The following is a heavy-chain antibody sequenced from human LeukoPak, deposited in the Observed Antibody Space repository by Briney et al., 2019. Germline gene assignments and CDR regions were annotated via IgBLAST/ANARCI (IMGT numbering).Heavy chain of an antibody. CDR2: IRDSGSST. J-gene: IGHJ4*02. CDR3: ARYYCSGGSC. D-gene: IGHD2-15*01. CDR1: GFTFSSYA. Sequence: GGSLRLSCAASGFTFSSYAMSWVRQAPGKGLEWVSAIRDSGSSTHYADSVKGRFTISRDNSKNTLYLQMNSLRAEDTAVYYCARYYCSGGSCWDQGTLVTVSS. V-gene: IGHV3-23*01.